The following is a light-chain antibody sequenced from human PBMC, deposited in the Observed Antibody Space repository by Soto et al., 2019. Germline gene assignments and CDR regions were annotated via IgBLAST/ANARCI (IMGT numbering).Light chain of an antibody. Sequence: EIVLTQSPGTLSLSPGDTATLSCRASQSVSNRYLAWYQQKPGQAPRLLIYGTSIRATGIPDRFSGSGSGTDFALTISTLEPEDFALYYCQRYGNSPKTFGQGTKVEIK. J-gene: IGKJ1*01. V-gene: IGKV3-20*01. CDR2: GTS. CDR1: QSVSNRY. CDR3: QRYGNSPKT.